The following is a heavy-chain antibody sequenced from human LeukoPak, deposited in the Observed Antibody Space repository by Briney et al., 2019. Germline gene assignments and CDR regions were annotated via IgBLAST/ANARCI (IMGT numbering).Heavy chain of an antibody. CDR1: GYTFTSYG. CDR3: ARGLAAAGEGYFDY. Sequence: ASVKVSCKASGYTFTSYGISWVRQATGQGLEWMGWMNPNSGNTGYAQKFQGRVTITRNTSISTAYMELSSLRSEDTAVYYCARGLAAAGEGYFDYWGQGTLVTVSS. J-gene: IGHJ4*02. D-gene: IGHD6-13*01. CDR2: MNPNSGNT. V-gene: IGHV1-8*03.